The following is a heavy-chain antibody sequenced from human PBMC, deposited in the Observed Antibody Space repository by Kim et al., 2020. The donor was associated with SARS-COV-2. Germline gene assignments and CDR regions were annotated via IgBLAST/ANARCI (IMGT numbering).Heavy chain of an antibody. CDR1: GYSFTKNW. CDR2: IYPGDSET. J-gene: IGHJ5*02. V-gene: IGHV5-51*01. D-gene: IGHD6-19*01. CDR3: VRHVAGSENNWFDP. Sequence: GESLKISCMGSGYSFTKNWIGWVRQMPGKGLEWMGIIYPGDSETRYNPAFQGQVTISVDKSINTAYLQWSSLKASDTAMYYCVRHVAGSENNWFDPWGQGTLVTVSS.